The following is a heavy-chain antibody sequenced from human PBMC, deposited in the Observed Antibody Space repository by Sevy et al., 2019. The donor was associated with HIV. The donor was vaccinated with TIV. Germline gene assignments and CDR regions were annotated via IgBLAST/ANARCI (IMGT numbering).Heavy chain of an antibody. CDR2: IRSRAKTYAT. CDR1: GFTFTGST. J-gene: IGHJ4*02. D-gene: IGHD6-19*01. V-gene: IGHV3-73*01. Sequence: GGSLRLSCAASGFTFTGSTMYWVRQASGKGLEWVARIRSRAKTYATAYAASVKGRFTISRDDSRNTAYLQMNSLKTEDTAVHYCSSQRTIAVAGDYFDYWGQGTLVTVSS. CDR3: SSQRTIAVAGDYFDY.